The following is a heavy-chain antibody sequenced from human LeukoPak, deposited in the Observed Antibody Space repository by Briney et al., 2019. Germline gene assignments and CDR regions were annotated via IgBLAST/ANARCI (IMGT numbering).Heavy chain of an antibody. Sequence: PGGSLRLSCAASGFTFSDYYMSWIRQAPGKGLEWVSSISSSSSYIYYADSVKGRFTISRDNAKNSLYLQMNSLRAEDTAVYYCARDLHCGGNSRGFDYWGQGTLVTVSS. CDR1: GFTFSDYY. CDR2: ISSSSSYI. D-gene: IGHD4-23*01. J-gene: IGHJ4*02. CDR3: ARDLHCGGNSRGFDY. V-gene: IGHV3-11*06.